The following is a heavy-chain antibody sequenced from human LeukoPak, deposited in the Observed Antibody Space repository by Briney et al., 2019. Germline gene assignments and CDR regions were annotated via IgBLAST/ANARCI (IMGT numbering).Heavy chain of an antibody. V-gene: IGHV1-2*02. CDR3: ARNRYSGSYSLKDY. D-gene: IGHD1-26*01. CDR1: GYTFTNYY. J-gene: IGHJ4*02. CDR2: INPNSGGT. Sequence: ASVKVSCKASGYTFTNYYILWVRQAPGQGLEWMGWINPNSGGTNYAQKFQGRVTMTRDTSISTAYMELSRLRSDDTAVYYCARNRYSGSYSLKDYWGQGTLVTVSS.